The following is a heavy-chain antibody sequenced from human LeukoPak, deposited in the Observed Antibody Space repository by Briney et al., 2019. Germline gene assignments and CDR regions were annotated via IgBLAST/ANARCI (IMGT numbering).Heavy chain of an antibody. J-gene: IGHJ4*02. Sequence: HPGGSLRLSCAASGFTFSSYAMSWVRQAPGKGLEWVSAISGSGGSTYYADSVKGRFTISRDNSKNTLYLQMNSLRAEDTAVYYCAKSYYDSSGYYLTAARSVRYYFDYWGQGTLVTVSS. CDR2: ISGSGGST. CDR3: AKSYYDSSGYYLTAARSVRYYFDY. CDR1: GFTFSSYA. V-gene: IGHV3-23*01. D-gene: IGHD3-22*01.